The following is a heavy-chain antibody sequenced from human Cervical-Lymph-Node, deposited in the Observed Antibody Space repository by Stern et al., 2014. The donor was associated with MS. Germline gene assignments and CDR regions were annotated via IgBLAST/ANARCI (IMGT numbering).Heavy chain of an antibody. V-gene: IGHV3-30*18. D-gene: IGHD1-20*01. J-gene: IGHJ5*02. CDR3: AKGDNWRRLNP. CDR2: ISADESRK. Sequence: VQLVESGGGVVQPGRSLRLSCAASGLTFSTYGMHWVRQAPGKGLEWGAVISADESRKFYGASVKGRFTISRDNSKNTLYLQMNSLRPEDTAVYYCAKGDNWRRLNPWGQGALVTVSS. CDR1: GLTFSTYG.